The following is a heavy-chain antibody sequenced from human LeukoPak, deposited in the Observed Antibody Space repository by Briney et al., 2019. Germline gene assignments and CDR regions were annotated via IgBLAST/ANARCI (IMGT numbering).Heavy chain of an antibody. J-gene: IGHJ4*02. CDR2: IKQDGSEK. CDR1: GFTFSSYW. Sequence: GGSLRLSCAASGFTFSSYWMSWVRQAPGKGLEWVANIKQDGSEKYYVDSVKGRFTISRDNAKNSLYLQMNSLRAEVTAVYYCARGIVATIDYFDYWGQGTLVTVSS. D-gene: IGHD5-12*01. CDR3: ARGIVATIDYFDY. V-gene: IGHV3-7*03.